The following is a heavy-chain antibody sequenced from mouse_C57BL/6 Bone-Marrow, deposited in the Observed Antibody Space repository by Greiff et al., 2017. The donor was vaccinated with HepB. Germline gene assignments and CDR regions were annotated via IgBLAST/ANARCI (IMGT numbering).Heavy chain of an antibody. CDR1: GYTFTSYW. Sequence: QVQLQQPGAELVRPGSSVKLSCKASGYTFTSYWTDWVKQKPGHGLEWIGNIYPSDSETHYNQKFKDKATLTVDKSSSTAYMQLSSLTSEDSAVYYCARSMGGYYWYFDGWGTGTTVTVSS. D-gene: IGHD1-1*02. CDR3: ARSMGGYYWYFDG. J-gene: IGHJ1*03. V-gene: IGHV1-61*01. CDR2: IYPSDSET.